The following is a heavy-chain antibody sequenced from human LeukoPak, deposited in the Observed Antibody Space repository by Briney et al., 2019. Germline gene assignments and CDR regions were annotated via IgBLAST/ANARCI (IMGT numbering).Heavy chain of an antibody. J-gene: IGHJ4*02. V-gene: IGHV3-33*01. CDR1: GFTFNNYG. Sequence: GRSLRLSCAASGFTFNNYGMHWARLAPGKGLEWVAFIRYNGNNQYYADSVKGRFTISRDNSKNTLYLQMNSLRAEDTAVYYCARGPSGYHNTGGQGTLVTVSS. D-gene: IGHD5-12*01. CDR2: IRYNGNNQ. CDR3: ARGPSGYHNT.